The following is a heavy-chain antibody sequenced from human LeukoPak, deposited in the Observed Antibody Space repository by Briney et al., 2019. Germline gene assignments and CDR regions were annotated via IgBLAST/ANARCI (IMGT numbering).Heavy chain of an antibody. CDR3: ARDMEMATISGFDY. Sequence: GGSLRLSCAASGFTFSTYLMHWVRQGPGKGLVWVSRINSDGSSTTYADSVKGRFTISRDNAKNTLYLQMNSLRAEDTAVYYCARDMEMATISGFDYWGQGTLVTVSS. V-gene: IGHV3-74*03. J-gene: IGHJ4*02. D-gene: IGHD5-12*01. CDR1: GFTFSTYL. CDR2: INSDGSST.